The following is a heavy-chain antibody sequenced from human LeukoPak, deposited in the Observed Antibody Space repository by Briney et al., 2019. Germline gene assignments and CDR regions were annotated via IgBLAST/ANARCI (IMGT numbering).Heavy chain of an antibody. CDR3: AREGFGIAVAGRYYYYYMDV. CDR1: GYTFTGYW. V-gene: IGHV1-46*01. J-gene: IGHJ6*03. Sequence: GASVKVSCKAFGYTFTGYWMHWVRQAPGQGPEWMGVISPSGGSTIYAQKFKGRVTLTRDMSTSTDYLELSSLRSEDTAVYYCAREGFGIAVAGRYYYYYMDVWGKGTTVTISS. D-gene: IGHD6-19*01. CDR2: ISPSGGST.